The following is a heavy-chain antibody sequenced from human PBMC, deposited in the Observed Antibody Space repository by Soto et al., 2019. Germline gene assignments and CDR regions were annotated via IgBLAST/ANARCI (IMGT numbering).Heavy chain of an antibody. CDR2: ISFDGNNK. CDR1: GFTFISYD. V-gene: IGHV3-30*03. Sequence: QVQLVESGGGVVQPGRSLRLSCAASGFTFISYDMHWVRQAPGKGLEWVAVISFDGNNKYFSDSVKGRFNVSRDNSKDTLYLQMNSLRVEDTAVYFCACDSSHFEGRIGNWGQGTLVTVSS. CDR3: ACDSSHFEGRIGN. J-gene: IGHJ4*02. D-gene: IGHD2-2*01.